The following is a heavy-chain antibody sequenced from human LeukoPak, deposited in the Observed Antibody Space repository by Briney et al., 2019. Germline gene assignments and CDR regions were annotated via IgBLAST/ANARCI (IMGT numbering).Heavy chain of an antibody. V-gene: IGHV3-23*01. CDR1: GFTFSSYW. Sequence: GGSLRLSCAASGFTFSSYWMSWVRQAPGKGLEWVSAISGSGGSTYYADSVKGRFTISRDNSKNTLYLQMNSLRAEDTAVYYCAKDRDFWSGYKSYYFDYWGQGTLVTVSS. CDR3: AKDRDFWSGYKSYYFDY. D-gene: IGHD3-3*01. J-gene: IGHJ4*02. CDR2: ISGSGGST.